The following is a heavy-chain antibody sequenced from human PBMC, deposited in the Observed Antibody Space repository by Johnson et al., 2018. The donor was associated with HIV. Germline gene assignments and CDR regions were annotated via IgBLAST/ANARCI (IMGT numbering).Heavy chain of an antibody. CDR1: GFTFSSYA. CDR3: AKDKFMFLDNPVDAFDV. J-gene: IGHJ3*01. Sequence: QVQLVESGGGLVQPGGSLRLSCAASGFTFSSYAMSWVRQAPGKGLEWVAFIRSDGTNKYYTDSVKGLSTISRDNSNNTLYLHMNSLRPDDTGVYYCAKDKFMFLDNPVDAFDVWGQGTMVTFSS. V-gene: IGHV3-30*02. D-gene: IGHD3/OR15-3a*01. CDR2: IRSDGTNK.